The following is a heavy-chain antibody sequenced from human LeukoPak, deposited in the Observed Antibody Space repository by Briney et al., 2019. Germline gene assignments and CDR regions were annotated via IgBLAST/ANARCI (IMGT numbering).Heavy chain of an antibody. J-gene: IGHJ4*02. Sequence: GGSLRLSCAASGFTFSSYAVSWVRQAPGKGLEWVSAISGSGGSTYYADSVKGRFTISRDNSKNTLYLQMNSLRAEDTAVYYCAKGSGSYYFRDSYFDYWGQGTLVTVSS. D-gene: IGHD1-26*01. CDR1: GFTFSSYA. CDR3: AKGSGSYYFRDSYFDY. CDR2: ISGSGGST. V-gene: IGHV3-23*01.